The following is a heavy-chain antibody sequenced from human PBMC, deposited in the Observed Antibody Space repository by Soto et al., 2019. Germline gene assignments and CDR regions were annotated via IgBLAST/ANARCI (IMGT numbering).Heavy chain of an antibody. CDR3: ARLVGNPYHLHY. CDR1: GGSVYNNAYY. V-gene: IGHV4-39*01. J-gene: IGHJ4*02. D-gene: IGHD2-2*01. CDR2: IYYNGKT. Sequence: SETLSLTCIVCGGSVYNNAYYWGWVRQPPGKGLEWIGSIYYNGKTYSNPSLKSRVTMSVDTSKNEFSLNLGSVTAADTAFYYCARLVGNPYHLHYWGPGALVTVSS.